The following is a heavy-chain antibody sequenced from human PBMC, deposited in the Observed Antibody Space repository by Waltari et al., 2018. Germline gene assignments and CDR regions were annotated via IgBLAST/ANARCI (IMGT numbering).Heavy chain of an antibody. Sequence: KKPGSSVKVSCKASGGTFSSYAISWVRQAPGQGLEWMGGIIPIFGTANYAQKFQGRVTITTDESTSTAYMELSSLRSEDTAVYYCARGLRKGGAFDIWGQGTMVTVSS. J-gene: IGHJ3*02. V-gene: IGHV1-69*05. CDR2: IIPIFGTA. D-gene: IGHD1-26*01. CDR3: ARGLRKGGAFDI. CDR1: GGTFSSYA.